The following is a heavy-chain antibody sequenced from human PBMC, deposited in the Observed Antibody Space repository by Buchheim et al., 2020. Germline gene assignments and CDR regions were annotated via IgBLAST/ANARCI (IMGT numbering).Heavy chain of an antibody. J-gene: IGHJ5*02. CDR3: VKDHDHSRTSWFDP. CDR1: GFNFNDFA. CDR2: ISSNAATT. Sequence: EVQLLDSGGGLVQPGGSLRLSCATSGFNFNDFAMSWVRQAPGKGLEWVSVISSNAATTYYSDSVKGRFTVSRDSSKKTLYLQMNSLRAEDTAVYYCVKDHDHSRTSWFDPWGQGTL. V-gene: IGHV3-23*01. D-gene: IGHD2-2*01.